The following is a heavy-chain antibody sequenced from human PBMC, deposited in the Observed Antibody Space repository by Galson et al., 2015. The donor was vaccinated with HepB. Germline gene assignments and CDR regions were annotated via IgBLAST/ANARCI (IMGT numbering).Heavy chain of an antibody. V-gene: IGHV1-18*01. CDR3: ARDFGDSSGYYYGLTDYYYYMDV. Sequence: SVKVSCKASGYTFTSYGISWVRQAPGQGLEWMGWISAYNGNTNYAQKLQGRVTMTTDTSTSTAYMELRSLRSDDTAVYYCARDFGDSSGYYYGLTDYYYYMDVWGKGTTVTVSS. CDR1: GYTFTSYG. D-gene: IGHD3-22*01. J-gene: IGHJ6*03. CDR2: ISAYNGNT.